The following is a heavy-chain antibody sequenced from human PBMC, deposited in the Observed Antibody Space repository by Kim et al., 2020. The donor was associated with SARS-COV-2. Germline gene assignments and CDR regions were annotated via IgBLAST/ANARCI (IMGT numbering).Heavy chain of an antibody. D-gene: IGHD2-15*01. CDR3: ARVYRRVVAATSGAFDI. CDR2: IIPIFGTA. J-gene: IGHJ3*02. Sequence: SVKVSCKASGGTFSSYAISWVRQAPGQGLEWMGGIIPIFGTANYAQKFQGRVTITADESTSTAYMELSSLRSEDTAVYYCARVYRRVVAATSGAFDIWGQGTMVTVSS. V-gene: IGHV1-69*13. CDR1: GGTFSSYA.